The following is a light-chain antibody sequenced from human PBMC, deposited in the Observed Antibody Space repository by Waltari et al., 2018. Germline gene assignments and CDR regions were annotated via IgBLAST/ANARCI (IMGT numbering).Light chain of an antibody. CDR1: QSVNNY. V-gene: IGKV3-11*01. CDR3: QQRRNWPLT. J-gene: IGKJ4*01. Sequence: DIVLTQSPATLSLSPGERATLSCRASQSVNNYLAWYQQKPGQAPRLLIYGASNRATGIPARFSSSGSGTDFTLTISTLEPEDFAVYYCQQRRNWPLTFGGGTKVEIK. CDR2: GAS.